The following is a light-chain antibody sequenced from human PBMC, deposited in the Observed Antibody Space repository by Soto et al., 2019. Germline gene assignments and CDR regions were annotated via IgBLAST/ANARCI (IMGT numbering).Light chain of an antibody. CDR2: EVT. CDR3: SSYTGSNNYV. V-gene: IGLV2-8*01. J-gene: IGLJ1*01. CDR1: SSDVGGYNF. Sequence: QSVLTQPPSASGSPGQSVTISCTGTSSDVGGYNFVSWYQQHPGKAPKLMIYEVTKRPSGVPDRFSGSKSGNTASLTVSGLQADDEADYYCSSYTGSNNYVVGTGTKVTVL.